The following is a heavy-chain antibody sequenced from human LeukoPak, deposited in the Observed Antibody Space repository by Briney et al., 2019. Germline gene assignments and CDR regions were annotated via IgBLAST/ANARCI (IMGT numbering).Heavy chain of an antibody. J-gene: IGHJ4*02. CDR2: ISSSSSYI. Sequence: PWGSLRLSCAASGFTFSSYSMNWVRQAPGKGLEWGSSISSSSSYIYYADSVKGRFTISRDNAKNSLYLQMNSLRAEDTAVYYCARGRDFDWLLYYFDYWGQGTLVTVSS. D-gene: IGHD3-9*01. V-gene: IGHV3-21*01. CDR3: ARGRDFDWLLYYFDY. CDR1: GFTFSSYS.